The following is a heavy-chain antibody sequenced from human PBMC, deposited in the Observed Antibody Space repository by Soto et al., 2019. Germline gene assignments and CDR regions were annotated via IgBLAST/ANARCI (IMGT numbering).Heavy chain of an antibody. Sequence: QVQLVESGGGVVQPGRSLRLSCAASGFTFSSYGMHWVRQAPGKGLEWVAVIWFDGSNKYYADSVKGRFTISRDNSKNTLYLQMNSLRVEDTAVYYCARSYSSGWYPGGWFDPWGQGTLVTVSS. J-gene: IGHJ5*02. CDR3: ARSYSSGWYPGGWFDP. D-gene: IGHD6-19*01. V-gene: IGHV3-33*01. CDR1: GFTFSSYG. CDR2: IWFDGSNK.